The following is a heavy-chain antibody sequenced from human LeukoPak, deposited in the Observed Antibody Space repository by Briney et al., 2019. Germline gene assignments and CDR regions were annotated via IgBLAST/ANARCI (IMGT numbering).Heavy chain of an antibody. Sequence: HPGASLRLSCAASGFTFSSYAMSWLRQAPGKGLEWVSAISGSGGSTYYADSVKGRFTISRDNSKNTLYLQMNSLRAEDTAVYYCASGGMICSGGNCQGSSHYWGQGTLVTVSS. CDR2: ISGSGGST. J-gene: IGHJ4*02. CDR3: ASGGMICSGGNCQGSSHY. D-gene: IGHD2-15*01. V-gene: IGHV3-23*01. CDR1: GFTFSSYA.